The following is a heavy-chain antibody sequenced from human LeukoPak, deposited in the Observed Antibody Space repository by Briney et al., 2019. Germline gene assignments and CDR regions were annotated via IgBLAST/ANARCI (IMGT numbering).Heavy chain of an antibody. Sequence: GASVKVSCKASGYTFTSYYMHWVRQAPGQGLEWMGIINPSGGSTSYAQKFQGRVTMTRDMSTSTVYMELSSLRSEDTAVYYCARTCGGDCSINWNFDLWGRGTLVTVSS. CDR3: ARTCGGDCSINWNFDL. D-gene: IGHD2-21*02. CDR1: GYTFTSYY. V-gene: IGHV1-46*01. J-gene: IGHJ2*01. CDR2: INPSGGST.